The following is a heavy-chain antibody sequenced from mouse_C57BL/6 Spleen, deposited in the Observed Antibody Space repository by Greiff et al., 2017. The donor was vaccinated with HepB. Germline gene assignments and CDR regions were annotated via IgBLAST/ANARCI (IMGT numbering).Heavy chain of an antibody. D-gene: IGHD2-4*01. CDR2: ISYDGSN. J-gene: IGHJ3*01. Sequence: EVKLQESGPGLVKPSQSLSLTCSVTGYSITSGYYWNWIRQFPGNKLEWMGYISYDGSNNYNPSLKNRISITRDTSKNQFFLKLNSVTTEDTATYYCARAGIYYDYGAWFAYWGQGTLGTVSA. V-gene: IGHV3-6*01. CDR3: ARAGIYYDYGAWFAY. CDR1: GYSITSGYY.